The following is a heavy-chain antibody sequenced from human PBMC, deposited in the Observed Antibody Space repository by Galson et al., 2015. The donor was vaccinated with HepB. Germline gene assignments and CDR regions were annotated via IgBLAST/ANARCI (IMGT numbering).Heavy chain of an antibody. V-gene: IGHV3-33*01. J-gene: IGHJ4*02. CDR2: IWYDGSKE. CDR3: ARGSLMGATTDSSNFGY. CDR1: GFTFSSYG. Sequence: SLRLSCAASGFTFSSYGMHWVRQVPGKGLEWVALIWYDGSKEYYADSVKGRFTISRDNSQNTLYLQMNSLRAEDTAVYYCARGSLMGATTDSSNFGYWGQGTLVTVSS. D-gene: IGHD1-26*01.